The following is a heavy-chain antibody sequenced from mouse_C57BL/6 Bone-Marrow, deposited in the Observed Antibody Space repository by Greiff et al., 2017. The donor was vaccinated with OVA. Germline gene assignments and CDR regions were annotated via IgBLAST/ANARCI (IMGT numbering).Heavy chain of an antibody. CDR1: GYSFTDYN. Sequence: VHVKQSGPELVKPGASVKISCKASGYSFTDYNMNWVKQSNGKSLEWIGVINPNYGTTSYNQKFKGKATLTVDQSSSTAYMQLNSLTSEDSAVYYCARGVVAPYYAMDYWGQGTSVTVSS. CDR3: ARGVVAPYYAMDY. J-gene: IGHJ4*01. D-gene: IGHD1-1*01. CDR2: INPNYGTT. V-gene: IGHV1-39*01.